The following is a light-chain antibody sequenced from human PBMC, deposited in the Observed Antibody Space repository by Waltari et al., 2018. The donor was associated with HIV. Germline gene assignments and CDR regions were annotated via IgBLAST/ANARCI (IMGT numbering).Light chain of an antibody. CDR1: QSVGTY. CDR2: DAS. J-gene: IGKJ2*01. V-gene: IGKV3-11*01. Sequence: EIVLTQSPATLSLSPGARATLPCRVSQSVGTYLVWYQHKPGQAPRLLVFDASKRATGIPAKFIGSGSGTDFTLTISSLEPEDFGLYYCQQRRDWPRTFGQGTKLEI. CDR3: QQRRDWPRT.